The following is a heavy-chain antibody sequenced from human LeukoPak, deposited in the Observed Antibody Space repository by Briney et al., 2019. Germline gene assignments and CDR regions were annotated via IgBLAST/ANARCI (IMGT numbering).Heavy chain of an antibody. Sequence: PSETLSLTCAVYGGSFSGYYWSWIRQPPGKGLEWIGEINHSGGTNFNPSLKSRVTISVDTSKNQFSLKLSSVTAADTAVYYCARGGYYGSGNDFRFDPWGQGTLVTVSS. V-gene: IGHV4-34*01. J-gene: IGHJ5*02. CDR1: GGSFSGYY. CDR2: INHSGGT. CDR3: ARGGYYGSGNDFRFDP. D-gene: IGHD3-10*01.